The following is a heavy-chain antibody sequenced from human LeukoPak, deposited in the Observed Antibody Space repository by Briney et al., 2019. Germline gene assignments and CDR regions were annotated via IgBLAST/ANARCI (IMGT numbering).Heavy chain of an antibody. CDR2: IYYSGST. V-gene: IGHV4-30-4*01. Sequence: SETLSLTCTVSGGSISSGDYYWSWIRQPPGKGLEWIGYIYYSGSTYYNPSLKSRVTITVDTSKNQFSLKLSSVTAADTAVYYCARDGYYYYGMDVWGKGTTVTVSS. CDR1: GGSISSGDYY. J-gene: IGHJ6*04. CDR3: ARDGYYYYGMDV.